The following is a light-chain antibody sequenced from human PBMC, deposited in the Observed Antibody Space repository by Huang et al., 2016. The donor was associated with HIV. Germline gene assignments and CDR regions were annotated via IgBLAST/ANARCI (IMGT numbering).Light chain of an antibody. CDR3: LQHNGHPLT. V-gene: IGKV1-17*03. CDR1: QGISNR. CDR2: DAS. Sequence: DIQMTQSPFVMSASVGDRVTISCRASQGISNRVVWFQQKPGRVPKRLIHDASSLESGVPTIFIGSGSGTEFTLTINSLQPEDFATYYCLQHNGHPLTFGGGTRVEIK. J-gene: IGKJ4*01.